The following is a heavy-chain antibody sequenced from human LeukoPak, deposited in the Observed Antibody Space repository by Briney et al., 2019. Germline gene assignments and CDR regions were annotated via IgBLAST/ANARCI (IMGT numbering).Heavy chain of an antibody. CDR2: ISYDGSNK. D-gene: IGHD6-13*01. J-gene: IGHJ4*02. CDR3: ARSLEQQLVG. Sequence: PGRSLRLSCAASGFTFSSYAMHWVRQAPGRGLEWVAVISYDGSNKYYADSVKGRFTISRDDSKNTLYLQMNSLRAEDTAVYYCARSLEQQLVGWGQGTLVTVSS. V-gene: IGHV3-30-3*01. CDR1: GFTFSSYA.